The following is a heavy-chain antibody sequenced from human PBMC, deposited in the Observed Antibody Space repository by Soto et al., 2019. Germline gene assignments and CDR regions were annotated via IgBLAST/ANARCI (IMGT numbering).Heavy chain of an antibody. D-gene: IGHD1-26*01. J-gene: IGHJ4*02. CDR1: GFTFSSYG. V-gene: IGHV3-33*01. Sequence: QVQLVESGGGVVQPGRSLRLSCVASGFTFSSYGMHWVRQAPGKGLEWVAVIWYDGSNKYYADSVKGRFTISRDNSKNTLYLQMNSLRAEDTAVYYCARAVGAVDYWGQGTLVTVSS. CDR3: ARAVGAVDY. CDR2: IWYDGSNK.